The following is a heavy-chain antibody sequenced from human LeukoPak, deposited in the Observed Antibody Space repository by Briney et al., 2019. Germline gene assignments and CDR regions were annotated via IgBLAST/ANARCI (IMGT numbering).Heavy chain of an antibody. CDR3: ARGAGNRYYYGMDV. Sequence: GGSLRLSCAASGFTFSSYAMHGVRQAPAKGLEWVAGISYDGSNKYYADFVKGRFTISRDNSKNTLFLQMNSLRAEDAAVYYCARGAGNRYYYGMDVWGQGTTVTVSS. V-gene: IGHV3-30*04. CDR1: GFTFSSYA. J-gene: IGHJ6*02. D-gene: IGHD1-14*01. CDR2: ISYDGSNK.